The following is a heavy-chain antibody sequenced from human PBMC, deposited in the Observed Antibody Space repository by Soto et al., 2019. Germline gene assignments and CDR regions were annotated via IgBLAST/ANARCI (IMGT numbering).Heavy chain of an antibody. J-gene: IGHJ6*03. V-gene: IGHV4-59*01. CDR2: IYYSGST. Sequence: SETLSLTCTVSGGSISSYYWSWIRQPPGKGLEWIGYIYYSGSTNYNPSLKSRVTISVDTSKNQFSLKLSSVTAADTAVYYCARVGVDTAMDYYYYYMDVWGKGTTVTVSS. D-gene: IGHD5-18*01. CDR3: ARVGVDTAMDYYYYYMDV. CDR1: GGSISSYY.